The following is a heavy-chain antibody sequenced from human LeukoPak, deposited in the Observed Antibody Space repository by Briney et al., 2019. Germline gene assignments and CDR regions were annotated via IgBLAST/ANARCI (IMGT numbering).Heavy chain of an antibody. Sequence: GGSLRLSCAASGFTFFSYTMSWVRQAPGKGLEWVSAISGSGDSTFYADSVKGRFTVSRDNSKNTLYLQMNSLRAEDTAIYYCAKDQGYDLLTGYFWGQGTLVTVSS. D-gene: IGHD3-9*01. CDR2: ISGSGDST. CDR3: AKDQGYDLLTGYF. J-gene: IGHJ4*02. CDR1: GFTFFSYT. V-gene: IGHV3-23*01.